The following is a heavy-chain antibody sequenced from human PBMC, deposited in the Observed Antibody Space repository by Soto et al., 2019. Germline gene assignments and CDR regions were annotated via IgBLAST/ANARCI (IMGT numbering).Heavy chain of an antibody. Sequence: QVQLQESGPRLVKPSGTLSLTCAVLGGSISNSNWWTWVRQPPGKGLDWIGEIFHSGSTNYNSSLMGPVTISVDKANNQFSLKLSSVTAADTAVYYSAPRPIVGAAIWGQGTLVTVSS. D-gene: IGHD1-26*01. CDR3: APRPIVGAAI. CDR1: GGSISNSNW. V-gene: IGHV4-4*02. J-gene: IGHJ4*02. CDR2: IFHSGST.